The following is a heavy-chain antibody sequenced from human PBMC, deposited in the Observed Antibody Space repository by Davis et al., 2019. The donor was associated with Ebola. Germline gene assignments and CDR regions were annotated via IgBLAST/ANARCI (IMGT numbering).Heavy chain of an antibody. CDR2: ISNSGRDT. CDR1: GFVFSSYV. Sequence: GESLKISCAASGFVFSSYVMRWVRRAPGKGLEWVPTISNSGRDTNYADSVKGRLSVSRDNSKNTVYLQMHSLRVEDTAIYYCAKDTSNVWFDVWGQGTMVTVSS. J-gene: IGHJ3*01. V-gene: IGHV3-23*01. CDR3: AKDTSNVWFDV. D-gene: IGHD6-19*01.